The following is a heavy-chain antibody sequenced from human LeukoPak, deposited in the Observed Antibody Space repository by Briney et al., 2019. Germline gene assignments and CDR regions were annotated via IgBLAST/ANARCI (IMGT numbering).Heavy chain of an antibody. CDR1: GFTVSSNY. CDR2: IYSGGST. J-gene: IGHJ3*02. V-gene: IGHV3-53*01. Sequence: GGSLRLSCAASGFTVSSNYMSWVRQAPGKGLEWVSVIYSGGSTDYADSVKGRFTISRDTSKNTLYLQMNSLRVEDTAVYYCARSSHYDILTGYSEEDAFDIWGQGTMVIVSS. CDR3: ARSSHYDILTGYSEEDAFDI. D-gene: IGHD3-9*01.